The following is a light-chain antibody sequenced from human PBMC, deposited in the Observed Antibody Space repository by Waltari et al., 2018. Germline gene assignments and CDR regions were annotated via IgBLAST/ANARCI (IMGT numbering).Light chain of an antibody. V-gene: IGLV2-8*01. CDR2: EVS. CDR3: SSYVGSNNLV. J-gene: IGLJ2*01. CDR1: SSDVGGYNY. Sequence: QSALTQPPSASGSPGQSVTISCTGTSSDVGGYNYVSWYQQHPGKASKLMIYEVSKRPSGVPDRFSGSKSGNTASLTVSGLQAEDEADYYCSSYVGSNNLVFGGGTKL.